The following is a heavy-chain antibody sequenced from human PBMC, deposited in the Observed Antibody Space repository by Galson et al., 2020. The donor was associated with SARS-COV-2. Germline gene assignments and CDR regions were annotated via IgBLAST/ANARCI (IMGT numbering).Heavy chain of an antibody. CDR1: GYTFSSYD. CDR2: MNPNSGNT. CDR3: ARRDQYGFWSGFYTLGY. D-gene: IGHD3-3*01. V-gene: IGHV1-8*01. Sequence: ASVKVSCKASGYTFSSYDINWVRQATGQGLEWMGWMNPNSGNTGYAQKFQGRVTMTRNTSINTAYMELSSLRSEDTAVYYCARRDQYGFWSGFYTLGYWGQGTLVTVSS. J-gene: IGHJ4*02.